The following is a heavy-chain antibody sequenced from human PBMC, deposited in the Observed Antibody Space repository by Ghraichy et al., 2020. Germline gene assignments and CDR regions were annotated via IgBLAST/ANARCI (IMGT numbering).Heavy chain of an antibody. CDR3: ARDGEMIRGLYWYFDL. CDR1: GFTFSSYG. Sequence: GESLNISCAASGFTFSSYGINWVRQAPGKGLEWVSSINSGNYIYYADSVKGRFTISRDNAKNSLYLQMNSLRAEDTAVYYCARDGEMIRGLYWYFDLWGRGTLVIVSS. D-gene: IGHD3-10*01. J-gene: IGHJ2*01. V-gene: IGHV3-21*01. CDR2: INSGNYI.